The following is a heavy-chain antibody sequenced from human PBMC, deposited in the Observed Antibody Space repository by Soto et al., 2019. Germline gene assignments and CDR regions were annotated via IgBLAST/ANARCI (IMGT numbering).Heavy chain of an antibody. J-gene: IGHJ6*02. Sequence: SVXVSCKASGYTFTSYGISWVRQAQXXXXEWMGWISAYNGNTNYAQKLQGRVTMTTDTSTSTAYMELRSLRSDDTAVYYCARDLITMVRGVTDYYYGMDVWGQGTTVTV. D-gene: IGHD3-10*01. CDR1: GYTFTSYG. CDR2: ISAYNGNT. CDR3: ARDLITMVRGVTDYYYGMDV. V-gene: IGHV1-18*01.